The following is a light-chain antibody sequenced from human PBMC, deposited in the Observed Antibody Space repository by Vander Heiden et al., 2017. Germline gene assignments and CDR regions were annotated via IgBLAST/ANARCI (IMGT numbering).Light chain of an antibody. J-gene: IGLJ1*01. Sequence: HSVLSQPPSASRTPGQRVTISCSGSSSNIGSNYVYWYQQLPGTAPKLLIYRNNQRPSGVPDRFSGSKSGTSASLAISGLRSEDEADYYCAAWDDSLSGRVFGTGTKVTVL. V-gene: IGLV1-47*01. CDR1: SSNIGSNY. CDR3: AAWDDSLSGRV. CDR2: RNN.